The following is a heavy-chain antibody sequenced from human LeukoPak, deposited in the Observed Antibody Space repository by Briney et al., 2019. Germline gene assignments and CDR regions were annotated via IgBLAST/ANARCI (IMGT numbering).Heavy chain of an antibody. J-gene: IGHJ3*02. V-gene: IGHV3-30-3*01. CDR3: ARVKERSSWYHAFDI. CDR1: GFTFSSYA. D-gene: IGHD6-13*01. CDR2: ISYDGSNK. Sequence: EPGGSLRLSCAASGFTFSSYAMHWVRQAPGKGLEWVAVISYDGSNKYYADSVKGRFTISRDNSKNTLYLQMNSLRAEDTAVYYCARVKERSSWYHAFDIWGQGTMVTVSS.